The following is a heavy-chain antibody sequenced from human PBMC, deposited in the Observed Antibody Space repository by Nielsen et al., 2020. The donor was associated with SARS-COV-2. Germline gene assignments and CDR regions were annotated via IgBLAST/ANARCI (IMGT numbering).Heavy chain of an antibody. V-gene: IGHV3-30*18. D-gene: IGHD6-19*01. Sequence: GGSLSLSCAASGFTFSSYGMHWVRLAPGKGLEWVAVISDDGSNKYYADSVKGRFTISRYNSKNTLYLQMNSLRAEDTAVYYCAKDPDSSGRDYWGQGTLVTVSS. CDR1: GFTFSSYG. CDR2: ISDDGSNK. CDR3: AKDPDSSGRDY. J-gene: IGHJ4*02.